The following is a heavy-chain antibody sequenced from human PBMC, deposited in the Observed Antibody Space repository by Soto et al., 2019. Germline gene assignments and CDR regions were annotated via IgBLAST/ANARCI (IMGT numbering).Heavy chain of an antibody. CDR2: ISSSSSTI. D-gene: IGHD6-13*01. Sequence: EVQLVESGGGLVQPGGSLRRSCADSGFTLSSYSMNWVRQDPGKGLEWVSYISSSSSTIYYADSVQGRFTISRENVKNSMVQQMDSLRDEDTAVYYCARGWSSSSSVRTREGPWGQGTLVSVSS. CDR1: GFTLSSYS. V-gene: IGHV3-48*02. CDR3: ARGWSSSSSVRTREGP. J-gene: IGHJ5*01.